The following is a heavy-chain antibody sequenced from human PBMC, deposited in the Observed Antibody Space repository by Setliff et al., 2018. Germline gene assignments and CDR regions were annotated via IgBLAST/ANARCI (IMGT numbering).Heavy chain of an antibody. CDR2: LSGSGVST. Sequence: PGGSLRLSCVASGSSFRSCAMSWVRQAPGKGLEWVSTLSGSGVSTYYLDSVKGRFTISRDNSKNTLYLQMNSLRTEDTGVYYCARDAAYFDILTGTNYLDPWGQGTLVTVSS. V-gene: IGHV3-23*01. J-gene: IGHJ5*02. D-gene: IGHD3-9*01. CDR1: GSSFRSCA. CDR3: ARDAAYFDILTGTNYLDP.